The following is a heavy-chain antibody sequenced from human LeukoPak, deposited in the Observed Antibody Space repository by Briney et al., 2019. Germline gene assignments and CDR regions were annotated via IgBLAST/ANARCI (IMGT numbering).Heavy chain of an antibody. V-gene: IGHV3-49*03. CDR3: AREGARETVVVITEPPFDY. CDR2: IRSKAYGGTT. CDR1: GFTFGESA. D-gene: IGHD3-22*01. J-gene: IGHJ4*02. Sequence: GGSLRLSCTASGFTFGESAMSWFRQAPGKGLEWIGFIRSKAYGGTTEYAASVKGRFTISRDDSKSIAYLQMNSLKTEDTAVYYCAREGARETVVVITEPPFDYWGQGTLVTVSS.